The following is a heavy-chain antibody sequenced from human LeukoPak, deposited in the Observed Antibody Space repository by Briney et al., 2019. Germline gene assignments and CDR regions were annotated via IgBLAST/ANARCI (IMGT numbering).Heavy chain of an antibody. J-gene: IGHJ4*02. V-gene: IGHV3-23*01. CDR1: GFTFSSYA. CDR3: AKVCDSSGYYSYRTYYYFDY. Sequence: PGGSLRLSCAASGFTFSSYAMSWVRQAPGKGLEWVSAISGSGGSTYYADSVKGRFTISRDNSKNTLYLQMNSLRAEDTAVYYCAKVCDSSGYYSYRTYYYFDYWGQGTLVTVFS. CDR2: ISGSGGST. D-gene: IGHD3-22*01.